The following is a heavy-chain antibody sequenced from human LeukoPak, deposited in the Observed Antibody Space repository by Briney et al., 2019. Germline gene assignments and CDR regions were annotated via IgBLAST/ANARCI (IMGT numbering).Heavy chain of an antibody. Sequence: ASVKVSCKASGYTFTSYGISWVRQAPGQGLEWMGWINPNSGGTNYAQKFQGRVTMTRDTSISTAYMELSRLRSDDTAVYYCARGGARHRGYSYGTDWGQGTLVTVSS. V-gene: IGHV1-2*02. CDR2: INPNSGGT. D-gene: IGHD5-18*01. CDR3: ARGGARHRGYSYGTD. CDR1: GYTFTSYG. J-gene: IGHJ4*02.